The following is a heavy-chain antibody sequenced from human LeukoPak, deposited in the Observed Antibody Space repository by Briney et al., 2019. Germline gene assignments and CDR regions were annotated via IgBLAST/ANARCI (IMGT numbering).Heavy chain of an antibody. CDR3: AILVGATTLYYYYYMDV. D-gene: IGHD1-26*01. CDR2: ISCSGGSK. Sequence: AGTLRLSCAASGFTFSSYAMSWVRQAPGKGLEWVSAISCSGGSKYYADSVKRRFNIYRDNSKNTLYLQMNSLRAEDPAVYYCAILVGATTLYYYYYMDVWGKGTTVTVSS. CDR1: GFTFSSYA. V-gene: IGHV3-23*01. J-gene: IGHJ6*03.